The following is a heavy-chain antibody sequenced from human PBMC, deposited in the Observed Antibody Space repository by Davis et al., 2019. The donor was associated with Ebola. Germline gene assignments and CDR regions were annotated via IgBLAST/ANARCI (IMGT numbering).Heavy chain of an antibody. J-gene: IGHJ3*02. CDR2: INSDGSST. Sequence: PGGSLRLSCAASGFTFSSYAMHWVRQAPGKGLVWVSRINSDGSSTSYADSVKGRFTISRDNSKNTLYLQMNSLRAEDTAVYYCAKDLAPGEPPAFDIWGQGTMVTVSS. V-gene: IGHV3-74*01. CDR3: AKDLAPGEPPAFDI. D-gene: IGHD3-10*01. CDR1: GFTFSSYA.